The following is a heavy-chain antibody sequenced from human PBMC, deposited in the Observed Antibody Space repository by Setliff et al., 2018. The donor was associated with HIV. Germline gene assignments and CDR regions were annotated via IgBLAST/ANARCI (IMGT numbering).Heavy chain of an antibody. V-gene: IGHV4-39*07. CDR3: ARGARLLAAYRDRWDYYYMGV. D-gene: IGHD1-26*01. CDR2: INHSGST. CDR1: GGSISSNNYY. Sequence: PSETLSLTCTVSGGSISSNNYYWIWIRQPPGKGLEWIGEINHSGSTHYNPSLKSRFTISVDTSKNQFSLKVNSVTAADTAVYYCARGARLLAAYRDRWDYYYMGVWGKGTTVTVSS. J-gene: IGHJ6*03.